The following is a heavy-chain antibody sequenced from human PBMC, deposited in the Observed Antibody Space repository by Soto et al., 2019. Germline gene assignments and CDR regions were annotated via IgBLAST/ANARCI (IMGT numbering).Heavy chain of an antibody. CDR2: IIGNGGKT. J-gene: IGHJ4*02. CDR3: AREKQAYYLDH. Sequence: EVQLLESGGGLVQPGGSLRLSCAASGFTFTTYTMGWVRQAPGKGLEWVSTIIGNGGKTYYANCVKGRFTISRDNSKNTLYLQMNSLRAEDTAVYYCAREKQAYYLDHWGQGTLVTVSS. CDR1: GFTFTTYT. V-gene: IGHV3-23*01.